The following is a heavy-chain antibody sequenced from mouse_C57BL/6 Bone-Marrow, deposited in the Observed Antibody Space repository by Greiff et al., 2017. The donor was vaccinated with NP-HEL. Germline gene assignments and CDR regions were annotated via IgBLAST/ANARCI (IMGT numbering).Heavy chain of an antibody. V-gene: IGHV14-3*01. CDR3: ARGGVYSNYGDWFAY. CDR1: GFNITNTY. CDR2: IDPANGNT. Sequence: VQLQQSVAELVRPGASVKLSCTASGFNITNTYMHWVKQRPEQGLEWIGRIDPANGNTKYAPKFQGKATITADTSSNTAYLQLSSLTSEDTAIYYCARGGVYSNYGDWFAYWGQGTLVTVSA. J-gene: IGHJ3*01. D-gene: IGHD2-5*01.